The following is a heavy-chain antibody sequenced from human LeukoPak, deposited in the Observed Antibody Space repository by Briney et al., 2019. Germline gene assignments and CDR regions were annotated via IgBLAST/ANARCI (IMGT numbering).Heavy chain of an antibody. D-gene: IGHD5-24*01. Sequence: AGGSLRLSCAASGFTFSSYSMNWVRQAPGKGLEWVSSISSSSSYIYYADSVKGRFTISRDNAKNSLYLQMNSLRAEDTAVYYCARDDWEMATITSDYWGQGTLVTVSS. J-gene: IGHJ4*02. V-gene: IGHV3-21*01. CDR2: ISSSSSYI. CDR3: ARDDWEMATITSDY. CDR1: GFTFSSYS.